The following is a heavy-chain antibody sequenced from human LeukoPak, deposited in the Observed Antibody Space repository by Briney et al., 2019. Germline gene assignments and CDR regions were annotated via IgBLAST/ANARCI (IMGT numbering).Heavy chain of an antibody. J-gene: IGHJ4*02. Sequence: SVKVSCKASGGTFSSYAISWVRQAPGQGLEWMGGIIPIFGTANYAQKFQGRVTITADESTSTAYMELSSLRSEDTAVYYCARCPYYYGSGSKTPQYYFDYWGQGTLVTVPS. CDR2: IIPIFGTA. CDR1: GGTFSSYA. CDR3: ARCPYYYGSGSKTPQYYFDY. V-gene: IGHV1-69*13. D-gene: IGHD3-10*01.